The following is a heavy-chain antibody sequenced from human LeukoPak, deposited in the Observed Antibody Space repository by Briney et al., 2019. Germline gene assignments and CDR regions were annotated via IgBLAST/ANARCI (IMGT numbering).Heavy chain of an antibody. V-gene: IGHV1-2*02. CDR3: ASRPDQHLLYYFDY. CDR1: GYTFTGCY. CDR2: INPNSGGT. J-gene: IGHJ4*02. D-gene: IGHD2-15*01. Sequence: EASVKVSCKASGYTFTGCYMHWVRQAPGQGLEWMGWINPNSGGTKYAQKFQGRVTMTSGASISTAYMELSSLRSDDTAVYYCASRPDQHLLYYFDYWGQGALVTVSS.